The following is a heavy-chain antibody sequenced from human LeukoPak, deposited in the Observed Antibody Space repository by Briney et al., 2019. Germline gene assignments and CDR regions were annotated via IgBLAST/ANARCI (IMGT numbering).Heavy chain of an antibody. V-gene: IGHV3-23*01. CDR3: AKSRWLQRPDYFDY. D-gene: IGHD5-24*01. Sequence: GGSLRLSCEASGFTFSRYGVSWVRQAPGKGLEWVSAIRGSGGSTYYADSVKGRFTISRDNSKNTLYLQMNSLRAEDTAVYYCAKSRWLQRPDYFDYWGQGTLVTVSS. CDR2: IRGSGGST. CDR1: GFTFSRYG. J-gene: IGHJ4*02.